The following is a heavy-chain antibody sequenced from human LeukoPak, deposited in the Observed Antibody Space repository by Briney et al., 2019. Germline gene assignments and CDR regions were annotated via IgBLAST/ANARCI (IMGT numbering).Heavy chain of an antibody. J-gene: IGHJ5*02. CDR2: IYYSGST. CDR3: ARHPPSGDYFLWWFDP. Sequence: PSETLSLTCTVSGGSISSYYWSWIRQPPGKGLEWIGYIYYSGSTNYNPSLKSRVTISVDTSKNQFSLKLSSVTAADTAVYYCARHPPSGDYFLWWFDPWGQGTLVTASS. D-gene: IGHD2/OR15-2a*01. CDR1: GGSISSYY. V-gene: IGHV4-59*08.